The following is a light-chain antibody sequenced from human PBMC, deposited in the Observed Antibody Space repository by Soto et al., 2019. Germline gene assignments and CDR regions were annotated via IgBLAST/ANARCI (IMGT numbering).Light chain of an antibody. CDR3: CSYVGSSTLV. CDR1: SSDVGSYNL. J-gene: IGLJ2*01. CDR2: EGS. V-gene: IGLV2-23*01. Sequence: QSALTQPASVSGSPGQSITISCTGTSSDVGSYNLVSWYQQHPGKAPKLMIYEGSKRPSGVSNRFSGSKSGNTASLTISGLQAEDEADYYCCSYVGSSTLVFDGGTKLTVL.